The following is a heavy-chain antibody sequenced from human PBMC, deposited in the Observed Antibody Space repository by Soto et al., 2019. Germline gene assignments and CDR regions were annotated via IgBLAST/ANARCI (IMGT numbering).Heavy chain of an antibody. J-gene: IGHJ4*02. D-gene: IGHD2-15*01. CDR1: GCSISSSSYY. V-gene: IGHV4-39*01. CDR2: IYYSGST. Sequence: SETLSLTCTVSGCSISSSSYYWGWLRPPPGKGLEWIGSIYYSGSTHYNPSLKSRVTISADTPKNQFSLKLSSVTAADTAVYYCARHTPAISISDHWGQGTLVTVS. CDR3: ARHTPAISISDH.